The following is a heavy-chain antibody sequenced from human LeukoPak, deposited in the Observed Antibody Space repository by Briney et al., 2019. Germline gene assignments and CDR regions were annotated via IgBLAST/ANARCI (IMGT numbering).Heavy chain of an antibody. D-gene: IGHD2-2*01. V-gene: IGHV6-1*01. CDR2: TYYRSTWYN. J-gene: IGHJ5*02. Sequence: SQTLSLTCAISGDSVSSNSVTWNWIRQSPSRGLEWLVRTYYRSTWYNDYAISVRGRITVNPDTSKNQFSLHLNSVTPEDTAVYYCARRLTQYDCFDPWGQGILVTVSS. CDR3: ARRLTQYDCFDP. CDR1: GDSVSSNSVT.